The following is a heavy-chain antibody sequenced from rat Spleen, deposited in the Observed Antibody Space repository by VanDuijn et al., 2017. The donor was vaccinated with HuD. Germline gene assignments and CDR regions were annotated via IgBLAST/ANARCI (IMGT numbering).Heavy chain of an antibody. D-gene: IGHD1-10*01. J-gene: IGHJ2*01. CDR2: INYDGSRT. CDR3: ARRGITTFFDY. CDR1: GFNFSDYY. V-gene: IGHV5-7*01. Sequence: EVQLVESGGGLVQPGRSMKLSCAASGFNFSDYYMAWVRQAPTKGLEWVATINYDGSRTDYRDSVKGRFTISRDNAKSTLYLQMDSLRSEDTATYYCARRGITTFFDYWGQGVMVTVSS.